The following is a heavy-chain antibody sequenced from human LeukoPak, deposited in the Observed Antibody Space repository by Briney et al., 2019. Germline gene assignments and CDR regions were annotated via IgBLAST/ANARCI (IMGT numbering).Heavy chain of an antibody. Sequence: SETLSLTCTVSGGSVSSSTYSWGWIRQPPGKGLEWIGSFYYSGSTYFNPSLKSRFTISVDASKNQFSLKLTSVTAADTARYYCAREGVTGLFDFWGQGRLVTVSS. CDR1: GGSVSSSTYS. J-gene: IGHJ4*02. D-gene: IGHD3-10*01. CDR3: AREGVTGLFDF. CDR2: FYYSGST. V-gene: IGHV4-39*07.